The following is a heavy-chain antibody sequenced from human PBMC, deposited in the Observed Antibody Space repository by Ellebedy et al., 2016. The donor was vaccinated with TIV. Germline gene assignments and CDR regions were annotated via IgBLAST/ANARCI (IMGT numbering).Heavy chain of an antibody. CDR2: IIPIFGTA. V-gene: IGHV1-69*05. CDR1: GGTFSSYA. D-gene: IGHD2-15*01. CDR3: ATWVPGIVVVVAATGAFDI. J-gene: IGHJ3*02. Sequence: ASVKVSCKASGGTFSSYAISWVRQAPGQGLEWMGGIIPIFGTANYAQKFQGRVTMTRDTSESTVYMELSSLRSEDTAVYYCATWVPGIVVVVAATGAFDIWGQGTMVTVSS.